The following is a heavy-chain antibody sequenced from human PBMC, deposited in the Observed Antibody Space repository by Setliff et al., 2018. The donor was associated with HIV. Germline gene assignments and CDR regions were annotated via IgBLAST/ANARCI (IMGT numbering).Heavy chain of an antibody. V-gene: IGHV1-18*01. D-gene: IGHD4-17*01. CDR3: ARTDYGGNSGGNYFDY. J-gene: IGHJ4*02. CDR2: ISPYNGHT. Sequence: ASVKVSCKASGYTFNNYAMHWVRQAPGQGLEWLGWISPYNGHTNFAQKFQGRVTMTTDTATSTAYMEVRSLRSDDTAVYYCARTDYGGNSGGNYFDYWGQGSLVTVS. CDR1: GYTFNNYA.